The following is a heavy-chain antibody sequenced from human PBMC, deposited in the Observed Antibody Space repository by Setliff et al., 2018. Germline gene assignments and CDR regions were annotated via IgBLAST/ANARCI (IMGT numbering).Heavy chain of an antibody. V-gene: IGHV4-4*07. CDR1: GGSVTESF. J-gene: IGHJ6*02. CDR2: MIVSGGA. CDR3: ARGPDLTAVGATYFYGMDV. D-gene: IGHD6-19*01. Sequence: PSETLSLTCTVSGGSVTESFWSWIRQPAGRGLEWIGRMIVSGGADYNPSLKSRVTMSVDSPNNKFSLNLSSVSAADKAVYYCARGPDLTAVGATYFYGMDVWGQGATVTVSS.